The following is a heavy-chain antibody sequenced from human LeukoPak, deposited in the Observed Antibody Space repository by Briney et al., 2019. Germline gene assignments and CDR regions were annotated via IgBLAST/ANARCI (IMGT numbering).Heavy chain of an antibody. CDR1: GDSISSGGYY. V-gene: IGHV4-31*03. CDR3: ARGTEYLDY. J-gene: IGHJ4*02. Sequence: PSETLSLTCTVSGDSISSGGYYWTWIRQHPGKGLEWIGYIYYTGTTYYNPSLKSRVTISVDTSKNQFSLKVRSVTAADTAVYYCARGTEYLDYWGQGTLVTVSS. D-gene: IGHD2/OR15-2a*01. CDR2: IYYTGTT.